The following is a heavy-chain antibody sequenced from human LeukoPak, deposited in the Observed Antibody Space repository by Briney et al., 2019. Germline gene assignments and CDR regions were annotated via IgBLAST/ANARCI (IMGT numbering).Heavy chain of an antibody. CDR1: GGSISSYY. J-gene: IGHJ4*02. CDR3: ARDKDSRRYYLD. Sequence: PSETLSLTCTVSGGSISSYYWSWIRQPPGKGLEWIGYIYYSGSTNYNPSLKSRVTISVDTSKNQFSLKLSSVTAADTAVYYCARDKDSRRYYLDWGQGTLVTVSS. D-gene: IGHD3-22*01. CDR2: IYYSGST. V-gene: IGHV4-59*01.